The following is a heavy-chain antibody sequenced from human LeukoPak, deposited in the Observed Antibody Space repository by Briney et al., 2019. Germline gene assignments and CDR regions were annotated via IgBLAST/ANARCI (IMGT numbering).Heavy chain of an antibody. D-gene: IGHD3-10*01. V-gene: IGHV4-30-2*02. Sequence: SQTLSLTCTVPGGSISSGGYYWSWIRQPPGKGLEWIGYIYHSGSTYYNPSLKSRVTISVDTSKNQFSLNLSSVTAADTAVYYCARRYGSGGYFDYWGQGTLVTVSS. CDR3: ARRYGSGGYFDY. CDR2: IYHSGST. CDR1: GGSISSGGYY. J-gene: IGHJ4*02.